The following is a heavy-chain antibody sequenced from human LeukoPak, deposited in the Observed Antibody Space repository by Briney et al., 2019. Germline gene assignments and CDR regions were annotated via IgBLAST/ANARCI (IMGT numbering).Heavy chain of an antibody. Sequence: GGSLRLSCAASGFTFSSYGMHWVRQAPGKGLEWVAVIWYDGSNKYYADSVKGRFTISRDNSKNTLYLQMNSMRAEDTAVYYCARVSYYGSGSYYTSPYYYYGMDVWGQGTTATVSS. CDR3: ARVSYYGSGSYYTSPYYYYGMDV. CDR2: IWYDGSNK. V-gene: IGHV3-33*01. J-gene: IGHJ6*02. CDR1: GFTFSSYG. D-gene: IGHD3-10*01.